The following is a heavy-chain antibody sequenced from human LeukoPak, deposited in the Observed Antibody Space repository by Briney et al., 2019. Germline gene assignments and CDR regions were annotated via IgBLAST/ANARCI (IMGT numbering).Heavy chain of an antibody. J-gene: IGHJ6*02. D-gene: IGHD2-2*01. CDR3: ARPGGDCSSTSCYGYYYGMDV. Sequence: GGSLRLSCAASGFTVSSNYMSWVRQAPGKGLEWVSVIYSGGSTYYADSVKGRFTISRDNSKNTLYLQMNSLRAEDTAVYYCARPGGDCSSTSCYGYYYGMDVWGQGTTVTVSS. V-gene: IGHV3-66*04. CDR1: GFTVSSNY. CDR2: IYSGGST.